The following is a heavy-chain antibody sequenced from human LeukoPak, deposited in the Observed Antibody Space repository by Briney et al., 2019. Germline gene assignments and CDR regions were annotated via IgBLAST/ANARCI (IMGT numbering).Heavy chain of an antibody. J-gene: IGHJ3*02. CDR2: ISSSSSYI. D-gene: IGHD3-9*01. Sequence: EPGGSLRLSCAASGFTFSSYSMNWVRQAPGKGLEWVSPISSSSSYIYYADSVKGRFTISRDNAKNSLYLQMNSLRAEDTAVCYCARDSDWDDAFDIWGQGTMVTVSS. V-gene: IGHV3-21*01. CDR3: ARDSDWDDAFDI. CDR1: GFTFSSYS.